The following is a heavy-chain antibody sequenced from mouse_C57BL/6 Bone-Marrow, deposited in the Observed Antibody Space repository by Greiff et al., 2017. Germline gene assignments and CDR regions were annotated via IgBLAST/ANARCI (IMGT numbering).Heavy chain of an antibody. V-gene: IGHV1-42*01. CDR1: GYSFTGYY. D-gene: IGHD4-1*01. CDR3: ARYGTGTDY. CDR2: INPSTGGT. Sequence: EVQLQQSGPELVKPGASVKISCKASGYSFTGYYMNWVKQSPEKSLEWIGEINPSTGGTTYNQKFKAKATLTVDKSSSTAYMQLKSLTSEDSAVYYCARYGTGTDYWGQGTTLTVAS. J-gene: IGHJ2*01.